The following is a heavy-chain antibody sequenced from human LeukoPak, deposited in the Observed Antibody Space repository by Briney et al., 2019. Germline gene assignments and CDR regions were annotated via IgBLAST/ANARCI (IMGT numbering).Heavy chain of an antibody. CDR1: GYSISSGYY. Sequence: SETLSLTCTVSGYSISSGYYWGWIRQPPGKGLEWIGSIFHGGSTYYNPSLKSRITISVDTSKNQFSLRLSSVTAADTAVYYCARDHDGSGWHDYWGQGTLVTVSS. D-gene: IGHD6-19*01. J-gene: IGHJ4*02. CDR2: IFHGGST. CDR3: ARDHDGSGWHDY. V-gene: IGHV4-38-2*02.